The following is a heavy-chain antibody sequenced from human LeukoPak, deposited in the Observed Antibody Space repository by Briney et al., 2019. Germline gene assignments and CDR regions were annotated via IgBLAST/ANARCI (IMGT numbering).Heavy chain of an antibody. V-gene: IGHV6-1*01. J-gene: IGHJ3*02. Sequence: SQTLSLTCAISGDSVSSNSAAWNWIRQSPSRGLEWLGRTYYRSRWYNDYAVSVKSRITINPDTSKNQFSLHLNSVTPEDTAAYYCARGIPYSSSPRAFDIWGQGTMVTVSS. CDR1: GDSVSSNSAA. D-gene: IGHD6-6*01. CDR2: TYYRSRWYN. CDR3: ARGIPYSSSPRAFDI.